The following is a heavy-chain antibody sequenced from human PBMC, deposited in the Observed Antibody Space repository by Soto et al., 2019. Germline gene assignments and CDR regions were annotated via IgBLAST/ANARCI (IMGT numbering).Heavy chain of an antibody. CDR2: IYYSGST. D-gene: IGHD2-15*01. V-gene: IGHV4-59*01. Sequence: SETLSLTCTVSGGSISSYYWSWIRQPPGKGLEWIGYIYYSGSTNYNPSLKSRVTISVDTFKNQFSLKLSSVTAADTAVYYCARAQGVGCSGGSCYFNWFDPWGQGTLVTVSS. J-gene: IGHJ5*02. CDR3: ARAQGVGCSGGSCYFNWFDP. CDR1: GGSISSYY.